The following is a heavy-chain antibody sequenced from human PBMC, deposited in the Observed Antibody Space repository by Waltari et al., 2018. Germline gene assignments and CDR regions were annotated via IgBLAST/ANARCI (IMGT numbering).Heavy chain of an antibody. Sequence: QVQLQESGPGLVKPSQTLSLTCPVPGGSISSGDYYWRWIRQPPGKGLEWIGYIYYSGSTYYNPSLKSRVTISVDTSKNQFSLKLSSVTAADTDVYYCAREADAGSGSSDYWGQGTLVTVSS. CDR3: AREADAGSGSSDY. CDR1: GGSISSGDYY. D-gene: IGHD3-10*01. V-gene: IGHV4-30-4*08. J-gene: IGHJ4*02. CDR2: IYYSGST.